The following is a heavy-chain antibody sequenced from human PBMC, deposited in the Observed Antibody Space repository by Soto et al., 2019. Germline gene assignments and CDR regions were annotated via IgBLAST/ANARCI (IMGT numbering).Heavy chain of an antibody. CDR3: ARVDYYDPCGTFQDAFDI. D-gene: IGHD3-16*01. V-gene: IGHV3-11*03. J-gene: IGHJ3*02. CDR2: IDSSTKYT. CDR1: RFTFRDYY. Sequence: PGGSLRLSCEASRFTFRDYYMTWFRQAPGKGLEWLSYIDSSTKYTNYADSGKGRFTISRDNAKNSLYLQMNSLTAHDTAVYYYARVDYYDPCGTFQDAFDIWGQGTMVTV.